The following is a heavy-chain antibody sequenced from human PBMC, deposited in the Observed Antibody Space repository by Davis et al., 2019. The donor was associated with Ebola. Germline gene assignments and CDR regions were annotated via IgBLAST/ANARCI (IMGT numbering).Heavy chain of an antibody. Sequence: GESLKISCAASGFTFSSYWMHWVRQAPGKGLVYVSRINGDGSSTAYADSVKGRFTISRDNAKNTLYLQMSSLRVEDTAVYYCAKHDAVGGTCYSSAVSWGQGTLVTVSS. D-gene: IGHD2-15*01. CDR3: AKHDAVGGTCYSSAVS. J-gene: IGHJ5*02. V-gene: IGHV3-74*01. CDR2: INGDGSST. CDR1: GFTFSSYW.